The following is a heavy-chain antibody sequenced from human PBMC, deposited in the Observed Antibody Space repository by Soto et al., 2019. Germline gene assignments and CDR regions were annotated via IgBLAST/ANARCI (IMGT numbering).Heavy chain of an antibody. CDR1: GGSISSYY. D-gene: IGHD4-17*01. CDR3: ARMPGPDYGDYRSYFDY. Sequence: PSETLSLTCTVSGGSISSYYWSWIRQPPGKGLEWIGYIYYSGSTNYNPSLKSRVTISVDTSKNQFSLKLSSVTVADTAVYYCARMPGPDYGDYRSYFDYWGQGTLVTVSS. V-gene: IGHV4-59*01. CDR2: IYYSGST. J-gene: IGHJ4*02.